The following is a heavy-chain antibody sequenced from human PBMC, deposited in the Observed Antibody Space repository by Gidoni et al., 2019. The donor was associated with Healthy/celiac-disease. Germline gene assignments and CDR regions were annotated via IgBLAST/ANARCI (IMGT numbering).Heavy chain of an antibody. D-gene: IGHD6-6*01. CDR3: AKGDRGYWIAARPAMDV. CDR2: INSDGSST. Sequence: EVQLVESGGGLVQPGGSLRLPCAASGFTFSSYWMHWVRQAPGKGRVWVSRINSDGSSTSYADSVKGRFTISRDNAKNTLYLQMNSLRAEDTAVYYCAKGDRGYWIAARPAMDVWGQGTTVTVSS. CDR1: GFTFSSYW. V-gene: IGHV3-74*01. J-gene: IGHJ6*02.